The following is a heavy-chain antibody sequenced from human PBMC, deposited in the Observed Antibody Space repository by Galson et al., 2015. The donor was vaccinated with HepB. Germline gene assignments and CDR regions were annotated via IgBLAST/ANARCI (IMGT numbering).Heavy chain of an antibody. CDR1: GYIFTGYG. V-gene: IGHV1-18*04. D-gene: IGHD3-22*01. Sequence: SVKVSCKASGYIFTGYGISWVRQVPGQGLEWMGWTSAFNGNRDYAQKFQGRVTMTTDTSTSTAYMELRSLRSDDTAVYYCARDRQDSSGYYTLDYWGQGTLVTVSS. CDR3: ARDRQDSSGYYTLDY. CDR2: TSAFNGNR. J-gene: IGHJ4*02.